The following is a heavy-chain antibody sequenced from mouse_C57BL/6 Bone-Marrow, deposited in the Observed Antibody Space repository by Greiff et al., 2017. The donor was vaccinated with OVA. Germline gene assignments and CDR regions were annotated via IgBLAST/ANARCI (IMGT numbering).Heavy chain of an antibody. V-gene: IGHV14-4*01. CDR3: TTGLLRDYYAMDY. D-gene: IGHD2-10*01. J-gene: IGHJ4*01. CDR1: GFNIKDDY. CDR2: IDPENGDT. Sequence: EVKLQESGAELVRPGASVKLSCTASGFNIKDDYMHWVKQRPEQGLEWIGWIDPENGDTEYASKFQGKATITADTSSNTAYLQLSSLTSEDTAVYYCTTGLLRDYYAMDYWGQGTSVTVSS.